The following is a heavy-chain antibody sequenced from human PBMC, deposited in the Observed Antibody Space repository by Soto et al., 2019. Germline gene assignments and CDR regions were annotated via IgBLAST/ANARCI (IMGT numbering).Heavy chain of an antibody. CDR3: ARLVGAYQHYIDY. J-gene: IGHJ4*02. D-gene: IGHD1-26*01. V-gene: IGHV3-21*02. Sequence: EVQLVESGGGLVKPGGSLRLSCAASGFTFSSNSMIWVRQAPGKGLEWVSYIDSTSMHIYYVDSVKGRFTITRDNAKKSVYLQMTSLRAEDTAVYYCARLVGAYQHYIDYWGQGTLVTVSS. CDR2: IDSTSMHI. CDR1: GFTFSSNS.